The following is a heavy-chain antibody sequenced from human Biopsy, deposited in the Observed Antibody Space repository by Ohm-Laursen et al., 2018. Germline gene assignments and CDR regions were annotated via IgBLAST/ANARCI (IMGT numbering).Heavy chain of an antibody. J-gene: IGHJ6*02. V-gene: IGHV1-69*01. CDR2: IITVSETA. D-gene: IGHD6-19*01. Sequence: SSVKVSCKASGGAFTNYAINWVRQAPGHGLEWMGGIITVSETAGYAERFQGRVTITADVTTTTAYMDLSGLRSEGTAVYYCVAYPSSGFFENNDDFAMDVWGQGTTVIVSS. CDR3: VAYPSSGFFENNDDFAMDV. CDR1: GGAFTNYA.